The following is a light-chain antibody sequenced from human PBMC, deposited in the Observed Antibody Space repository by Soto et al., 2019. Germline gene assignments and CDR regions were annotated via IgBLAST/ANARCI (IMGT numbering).Light chain of an antibody. J-gene: IGKJ1*01. CDR2: DAS. Sequence: DIQMTQSPSTLSASVGDRVSSTCRASQSISSWLAWYQQKPGKAPKLLIYDASSLESGVPSRFSGSGSGTEFTLTISSLQPDDFATYYCQQYNSYSTFGQGTKVDI. CDR1: QSISSW. V-gene: IGKV1-5*01. CDR3: QQYNSYST.